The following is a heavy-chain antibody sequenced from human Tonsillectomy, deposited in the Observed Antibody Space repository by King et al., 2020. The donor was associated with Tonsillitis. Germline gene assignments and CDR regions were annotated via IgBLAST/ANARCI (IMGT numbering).Heavy chain of an antibody. D-gene: IGHD3-16*02. V-gene: IGHV3-23*04. J-gene: IGHJ4*02. CDR1: GFTFSSYA. CDR2: ISGSGGST. CDR3: AKELITLGGVIVRGGFVY. Sequence: VQLVESGGGLVQPGGSLRLSCAASGFTFSSYAMSWVRQAPGKGLEWVSAISGSGGSTYYADSVKGRFTISRDNSKNTLYLQMNSLRAEDTAVYYCAKELITLGGVIVRGGFVYWGQGTLVTVSS.